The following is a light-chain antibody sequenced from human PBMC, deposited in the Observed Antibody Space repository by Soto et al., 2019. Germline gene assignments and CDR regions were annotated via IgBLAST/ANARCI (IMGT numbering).Light chain of an antibody. Sequence: QSVLTQPPSASGTPGQWVTIPCSGSSSNIGNNYVYWYQQLPGTTPQLLIYRNNQRPSGVPDRFSGSKSATSASPAISGLRYEDEADYYCAAWDDSLRGHDVFGGGTKLTVL. CDR2: RNN. CDR3: AAWDDSLRGHDV. CDR1: SSNIGNNY. J-gene: IGLJ2*01. V-gene: IGLV1-47*01.